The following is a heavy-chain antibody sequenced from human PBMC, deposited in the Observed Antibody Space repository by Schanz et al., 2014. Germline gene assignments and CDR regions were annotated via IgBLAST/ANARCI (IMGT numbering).Heavy chain of an antibody. CDR3: ARDGAELYYFDD. CDR2: ISSSSSTI. CDR1: GFNFSTYW. D-gene: IGHD1-1*01. V-gene: IGHV3-48*04. J-gene: IGHJ4*02. Sequence: VQLVESGGGVVQPGRSLRLSCAASGFNFSTYWMHWVRQAPGKGLEWVSYISSSSSTIYYADSVKGRFTISRDNAKNSLYLQMNGLRAEDTAVFYCARDGAELYYFDDWGQGTLVTVSS.